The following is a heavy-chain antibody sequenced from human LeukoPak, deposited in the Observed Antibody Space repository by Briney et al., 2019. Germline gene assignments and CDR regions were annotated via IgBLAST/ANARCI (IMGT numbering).Heavy chain of an antibody. Sequence: GESLKISCKGSGYSFTSYWIGWVRQMPGKGLEWLGIIYPGDSDTRYSPSFQGQVTISADKAISTAYLQWSSLKASHTAMYYCARIIAAAESDAFDIWGQGTMVTVSS. CDR1: GYSFTSYW. CDR3: ARIIAAAESDAFDI. D-gene: IGHD6-13*01. J-gene: IGHJ3*02. CDR2: IYPGDSDT. V-gene: IGHV5-51*01.